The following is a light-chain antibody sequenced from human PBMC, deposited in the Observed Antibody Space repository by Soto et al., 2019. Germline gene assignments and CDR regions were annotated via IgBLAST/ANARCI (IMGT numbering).Light chain of an antibody. Sequence: LTQPASVSGSPGQSITISCTGTSSDVGGYKYVSWYQQYPGKAPKLIIYDVTYRPSGVSNRFSGSKSDNTASLTISGLQADDEADYYCGSYTSSSTPYVLGNGTKVTVL. CDR1: SSDVGGYKY. CDR2: DVT. J-gene: IGLJ1*01. CDR3: GSYTSSSTPYV. V-gene: IGLV2-14*01.